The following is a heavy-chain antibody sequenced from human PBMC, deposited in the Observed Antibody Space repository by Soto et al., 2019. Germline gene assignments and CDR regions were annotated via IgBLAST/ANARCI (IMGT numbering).Heavy chain of an antibody. J-gene: IGHJ4*02. CDR3: TRETYSTYYDYVWGSCRTLGYFDY. D-gene: IGHD3-16*02. Sequence: PGGSLRLSCTASGFTFGDYAMSWFRQAPGKGLEWVGFIRSKAYGGTTEYAASVKGRFTISRDDSKSIAYLQMNSLKTENTAVYYCTRETYSTYYDYVWGSCRTLGYFDYWGQGTLVTVSS. CDR2: IRSKAYGGTT. V-gene: IGHV3-49*03. CDR1: GFTFGDYA.